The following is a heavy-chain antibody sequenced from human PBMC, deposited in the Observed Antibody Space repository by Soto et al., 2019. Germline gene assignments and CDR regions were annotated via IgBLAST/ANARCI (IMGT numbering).Heavy chain of an antibody. CDR3: ARGGYYDSSGSRNYHYYGMNV. V-gene: IGHV1-18*01. J-gene: IGHJ6*02. Sequence: ASVKVSCKASGYRFTSYGISWARQAPGQGLEWLGWISAYDDNTKYAQTLQGRVSMSTDTSTNTAYMELRSLRSDDTAMYYCARGGYYDSSGSRNYHYYGMNVWGQGTTVTVSS. D-gene: IGHD3-22*01. CDR1: GYRFTSYG. CDR2: ISAYDDNT.